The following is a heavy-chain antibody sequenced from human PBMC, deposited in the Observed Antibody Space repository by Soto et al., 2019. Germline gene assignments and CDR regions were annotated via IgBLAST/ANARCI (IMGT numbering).Heavy chain of an antibody. D-gene: IGHD6-25*01. J-gene: IGHJ4*02. CDR1: GYTLTELS. CDR3: ATDVYAAGEFDY. V-gene: IGHV1-24*01. CDR2: FDPEDGET. Sequence: ASVKVSCKVSGYTLTELSMHWVRQAPGNGLEWMGGFDPEDGETIYAQKFQGQVTMTRDTSTDTAYMELSSLGSEDTAVCSCATDVYAAGEFDYWGQGTLVTVSS.